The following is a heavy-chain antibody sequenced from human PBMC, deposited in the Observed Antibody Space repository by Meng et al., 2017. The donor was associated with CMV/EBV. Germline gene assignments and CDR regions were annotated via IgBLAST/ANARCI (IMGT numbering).Heavy chain of an antibody. V-gene: IGHV4-59*01. D-gene: IGHD3-3*01. CDR3: ASDYDFWSGSALGY. CDR1: GGSFSGYY. Sequence: SETLSLTCAVYGGSFSGYYWSWIRQPPGKGLEWIGYIYYSGSTNYNPSLKSRVTISVDTSKNQFSLKLSSVTAADTAVYYCASDYDFWSGSALGYWGQGTLVTVSS. J-gene: IGHJ4*02. CDR2: IYYSGST.